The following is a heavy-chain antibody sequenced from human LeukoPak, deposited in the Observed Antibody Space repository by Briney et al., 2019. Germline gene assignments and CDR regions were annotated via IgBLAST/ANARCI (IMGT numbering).Heavy chain of an antibody. CDR3: ARQDSDTIFDYYYMDV. CDR1: GYSFTSYW. Sequence: GESLKISCKGSGYSFTSYWIGWVRPMPGKGLECIGIIYPGDSDTRYSPSFQGQVTISADKSISTAYLQWSSLKASDTAMYYCARQDSDTIFDYYYMDVWGKGTTVTVSS. J-gene: IGHJ6*03. V-gene: IGHV5-51*01. D-gene: IGHD3-3*01. CDR2: IYPGDSDT.